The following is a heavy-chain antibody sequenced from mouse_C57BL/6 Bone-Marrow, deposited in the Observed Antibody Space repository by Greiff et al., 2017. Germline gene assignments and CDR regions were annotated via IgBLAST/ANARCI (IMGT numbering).Heavy chain of an antibody. J-gene: IGHJ2*01. D-gene: IGHD2-4*01. CDR2: IYPRSGNT. CDR1: GYTFTSYG. V-gene: IGHV1-81*01. Sequence: QVQLQQSGAELARPGASVKLSCKASGYTFTSYGISWVKQRTGQGLEWIGEIYPRSGNTYYNEKFKGKATLTADKSSSTAYMELSSLTSEDSAVYFCARSRSFYYDYDPFDYWGQGTTLTVSS. CDR3: ARSRSFYYDYDPFDY.